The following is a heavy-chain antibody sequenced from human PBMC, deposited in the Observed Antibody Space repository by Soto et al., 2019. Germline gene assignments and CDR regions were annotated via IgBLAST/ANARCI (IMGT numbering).Heavy chain of an antibody. CDR3: ATAPRPAAMPSSSYYYYYGMDV. CDR1: GFTFSSYG. Sequence: QVQLVESGGGVVQPGRSLRLSCAASGFTFSSYGMHWVRQAPGKGLEWVAVISYDGSNKYYADSVKGRFTISRDNSKNTLYLRMNSLRAEDTAVYYCATAPRPAAMPSSSYYYYYGMDVWGQGTTVTVSS. CDR2: ISYDGSNK. D-gene: IGHD2-2*01. V-gene: IGHV3-30*03. J-gene: IGHJ6*02.